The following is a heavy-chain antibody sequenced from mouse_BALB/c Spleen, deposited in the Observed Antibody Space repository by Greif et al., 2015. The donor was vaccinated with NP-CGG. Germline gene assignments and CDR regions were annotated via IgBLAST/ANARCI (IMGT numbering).Heavy chain of an antibody. CDR1: GFTFSDYY. D-gene: IGHD2-4*01. CDR2: ISDGGSYT. J-gene: IGHJ4*01. CDR3: ARRIYYDYDEGAMDY. V-gene: IGHV5-4*02. Sequence: EVKLVESGGGLVKPGGSLKLSCAASGFTFSDYYMYWVRQTPEKRLEWVATISDGGSYTYYPDSVKGRFTISRDNAKNNLYLQMSSLKSEDTAMYYCARRIYYDYDEGAMDYWGQGTSVTVSS.